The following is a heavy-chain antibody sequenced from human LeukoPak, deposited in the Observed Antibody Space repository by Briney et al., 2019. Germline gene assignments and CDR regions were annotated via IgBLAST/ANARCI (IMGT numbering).Heavy chain of an antibody. CDR3: ARDPEDYYDSSGLDY. Sequence: GASVRVSCKASGGTFSSYAISWVRQAPGQGLEWMGRIIPIFGTVDYAQKFQGRVTITTDESTSTAYMELSSLRSEDTAVYYCARDPEDYYDSSGLDYWGQGTLVTVSS. CDR2: IIPIFGTV. V-gene: IGHV1-69*05. J-gene: IGHJ4*02. D-gene: IGHD3-22*01. CDR1: GGTFSSYA.